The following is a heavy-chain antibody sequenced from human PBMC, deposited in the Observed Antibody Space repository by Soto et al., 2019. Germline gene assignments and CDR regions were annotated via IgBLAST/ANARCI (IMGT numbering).Heavy chain of an antibody. Sequence: GASVKVSCKASGYTFTGYYMHWVRQAPGQGLEWMGWINPNSGGTNYAQKFQGRVTMTRDTSISTAYMELSRLRSDDTAVYYCARLSSGWSPGAFDIWGKGPMVTVSS. CDR3: ARLSSGWSPGAFDI. CDR1: GYTFTGYY. D-gene: IGHD6-19*01. V-gene: IGHV1-2*02. CDR2: INPNSGGT. J-gene: IGHJ3*02.